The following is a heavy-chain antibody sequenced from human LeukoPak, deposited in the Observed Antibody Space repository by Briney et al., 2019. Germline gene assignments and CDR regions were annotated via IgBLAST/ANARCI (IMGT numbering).Heavy chain of an antibody. CDR3: ARYCSGGSCYGYFQH. Sequence: SETLSLTCAVYGGSFSGYYWSWIRQPPGKGLEWIGEINHSRSTNYNPSLKSRVTISVDTSKNQFSLKLSSVTAADTAVYYCARYCSGGSCYGYFQHWGQGTLVTVSS. CDR1: GGSFSGYY. D-gene: IGHD2-15*01. CDR2: INHSRST. J-gene: IGHJ1*01. V-gene: IGHV4-34*01.